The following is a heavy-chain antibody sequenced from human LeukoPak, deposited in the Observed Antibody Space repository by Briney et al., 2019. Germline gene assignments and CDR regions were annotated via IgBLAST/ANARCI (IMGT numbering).Heavy chain of an antibody. CDR1: GFTFDDYG. J-gene: IGHJ6*03. Sequence: GGSLSLSCAASGFTFDDYGMSWVRQAPGKGLEWVSGINWNGGNTGYADSVKGRFTISRDNAKNSLYLQMNSLRAEDTALYYCARAYSGYENYYYYYYMDVWGKGTTVTVSS. CDR3: ARAYSGYENYYYYYYMDV. D-gene: IGHD5-12*01. V-gene: IGHV3-20*04. CDR2: INWNGGNT.